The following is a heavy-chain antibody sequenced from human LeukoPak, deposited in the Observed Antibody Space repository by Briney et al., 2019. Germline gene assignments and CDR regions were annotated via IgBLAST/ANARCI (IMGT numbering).Heavy chain of an antibody. V-gene: IGHV3-66*01. D-gene: IGHD6-13*01. Sequence: GGSLRLSCAASGFTVSSNYMSWVRQAPGKGLEWVSVIYSGGSTYYADSVKGRFTISRDNSKNTLYLQMNSLRAEDTAVYYCARDSSSWYGGTGGFDYWGQGTLVTVSS. J-gene: IGHJ4*02. CDR2: IYSGGST. CDR1: GFTVSSNY. CDR3: ARDSSSWYGGTGGFDY.